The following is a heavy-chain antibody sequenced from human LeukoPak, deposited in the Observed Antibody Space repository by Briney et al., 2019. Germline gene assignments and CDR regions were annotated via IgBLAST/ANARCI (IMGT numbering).Heavy chain of an antibody. CDR2: ISSSSSTI. CDR3: ARDQLTELPLVAPGY. J-gene: IGHJ1*01. CDR1: GFTFSSYS. Sequence: GGSLRLSCAASGFTFSSYSMNWVRQAPGKGLEWVSYISSSSSTIHYADSVKGRFTISRDNANNSLYLQMNSLRAEDTAVYDCARDQLTELPLVAPGYWGQGTLVTVSS. V-gene: IGHV3-48*01. D-gene: IGHD1-26*01.